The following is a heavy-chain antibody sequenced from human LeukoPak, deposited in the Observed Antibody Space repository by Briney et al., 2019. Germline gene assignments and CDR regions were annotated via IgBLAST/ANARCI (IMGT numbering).Heavy chain of an antibody. V-gene: IGHV4-39*01. J-gene: IGHJ4*02. D-gene: IGHD6-19*01. CDR1: GGSISSSSYY. Sequence: SETLSLTCTVSGGSISSSSYYWGWIRQPPGKGLEWIGSIYYSGSTYYNPSLKSRVTISVDTSKNRFSLKLSSVTAADTAVYYCARLYSSGWHVPGYWGQGTLVTVSS. CDR3: ARLYSSGWHVPGY. CDR2: IYYSGST.